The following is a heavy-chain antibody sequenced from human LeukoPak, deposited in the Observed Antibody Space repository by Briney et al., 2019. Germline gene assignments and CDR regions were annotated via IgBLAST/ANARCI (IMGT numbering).Heavy chain of an antibody. Sequence: GASVKVSCKASGYTFTGYYMHWVRQAPGQGLEWMGWINPNSGGTNYAQKFQGRVTMTRDTSISTAYMELSSLRSEDTAVYYCATGRDGVSPVTPRGGSSSGWYEYYFDYWGQGTLVTVSS. CDR3: ATGRDGVSPVTPRGGSSSGWYEYYFDY. CDR1: GYTFTGYY. D-gene: IGHD6-19*01. J-gene: IGHJ4*02. CDR2: INPNSGGT. V-gene: IGHV1-2*02.